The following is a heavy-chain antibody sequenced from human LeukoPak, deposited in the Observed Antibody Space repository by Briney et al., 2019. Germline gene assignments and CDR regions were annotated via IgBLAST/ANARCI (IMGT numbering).Heavy chain of an antibody. CDR1: GFTFSSYA. D-gene: IGHD6-19*01. CDR2: IYSRGGST. CDR3: ARVILGAVAAPVDY. V-gene: IGHV3-23*01. J-gene: IGHJ4*02. Sequence: QPGGSLRLSCAASGFTFSSYAMIWVRQAPGKGLEWVSTIYSRGGSTYYADSVKGRFTISRDNSKTTLSLQMNSLRTEDTAVYYCARVILGAVAAPVDYWGQGTLVTVSS.